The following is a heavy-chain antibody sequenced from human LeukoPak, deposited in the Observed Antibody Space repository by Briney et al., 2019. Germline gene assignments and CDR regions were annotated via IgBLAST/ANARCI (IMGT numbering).Heavy chain of an antibody. D-gene: IGHD6-19*01. V-gene: IGHV3-48*01. CDR1: GFIFSNGW. CDR3: ARDRSGWYYFDY. J-gene: IGHJ4*02. CDR2: ISASGSSI. Sequence: GGSLRLSCEASGFIFSNGWMTWVRQAPGKGLEWVSYISASGSSIFYADSVKGRFTMSRDKANNSLVLEMNSLGAEDTAVYYCARDRSGWYYFDYWGQGTLVTVSS.